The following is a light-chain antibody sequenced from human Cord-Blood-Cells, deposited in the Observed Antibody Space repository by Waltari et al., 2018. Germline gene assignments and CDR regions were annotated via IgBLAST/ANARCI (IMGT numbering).Light chain of an antibody. V-gene: IGLV2-11*01. J-gene: IGLJ3*02. CDR3: CSYAGSYTWV. Sequence: QSALTQPRSVSGSPGQSVTTSCTGTSSDGGGYNYVSWYQPHPGKAPNLMISDVSKRPSGVPDRFFGSKSGNTASLTISGLQAEDEADYYCCSYAGSYTWVFGGGTKLTVL. CDR2: DVS. CDR1: SSDGGGYNY.